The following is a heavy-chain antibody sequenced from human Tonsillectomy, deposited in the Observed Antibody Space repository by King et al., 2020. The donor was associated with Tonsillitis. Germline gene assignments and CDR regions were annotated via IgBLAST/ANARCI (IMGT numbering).Heavy chain of an antibody. Sequence: VQLVQSGAEVKKPGASVKVSCKASGYTFTGYYMHWVRQAPGQGLEWMGWINPNSGGTNYAQKFQGRVTMTRDTSISTAYMELSRLRSDDTAVYYCARVIIEGYYDSSGLNFDYWGQGTLVTVSS. CDR3: ARVIIEGYYDSSGLNFDY. D-gene: IGHD3-22*01. CDR2: INPNSGGT. V-gene: IGHV1-2*02. J-gene: IGHJ4*02. CDR1: GYTFTGYY.